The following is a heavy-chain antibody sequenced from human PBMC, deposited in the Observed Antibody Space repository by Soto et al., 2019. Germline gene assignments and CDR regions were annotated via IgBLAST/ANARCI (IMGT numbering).Heavy chain of an antibody. CDR2: FSGSGGST. J-gene: IGHJ4*02. V-gene: IGHV3-23*01. CDR1: GFTFSSYA. Sequence: GGSLRLSCAASGFTFSSYAMSWVRQAPGKGLEWVSAFSGSGGSTYYADSVKGRFTISRDNSKNTQYLQMNSLRAEDTAVYYCAKDVYYGSGSSYSFDYWGQGTLVTVSS. D-gene: IGHD3-10*01. CDR3: AKDVYYGSGSSYSFDY.